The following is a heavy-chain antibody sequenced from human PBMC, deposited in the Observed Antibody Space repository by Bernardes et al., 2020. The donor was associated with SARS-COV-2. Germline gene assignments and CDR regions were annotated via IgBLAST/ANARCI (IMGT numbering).Heavy chain of an antibody. CDR3: ARVVSGPEVGKDAFAV. D-gene: IGHD6-19*01. Sequence: GGSLRLSCSASGFTFSNYAMSWFRQTPGKGLEWLSAINSGGRPYYADSVKGRFTIARDNSGNTLSLQMNSLRVEDAAVYYCARVVSGPEVGKDAFAVWGRGTTVTVSS. CDR2: INSGGRP. CDR1: GFTFSNYA. J-gene: IGHJ3*01. V-gene: IGHV3-23*01.